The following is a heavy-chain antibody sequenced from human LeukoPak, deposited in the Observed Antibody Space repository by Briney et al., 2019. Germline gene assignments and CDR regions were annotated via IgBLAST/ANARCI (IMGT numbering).Heavy chain of an antibody. CDR3: ARENGPQGAFDI. D-gene: IGHD2-8*01. J-gene: IGHJ3*02. V-gene: IGHV4-31*03. CDR2: IYYSGST. CDR1: GGSISSGGFY. Sequence: SETLSLTCTVSGGSISSGGFYWSWIRQHPGKGLEWIGYIYYSGSTYYNPSLKSRVTISVDTSKNQFSLKLSSVTAADTAVYYCARENGPQGAFDIWGQWTMVTVSS.